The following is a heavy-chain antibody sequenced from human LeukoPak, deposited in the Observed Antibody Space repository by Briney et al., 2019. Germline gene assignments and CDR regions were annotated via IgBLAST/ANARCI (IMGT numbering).Heavy chain of an antibody. CDR2: INHSGST. D-gene: IGHD6-19*01. V-gene: IGHV4-34*01. J-gene: IGHJ4*02. CDR3: ARGTLYSGWSYYLDY. Sequence: SETLSLTCAVYGGSFSGYYWSWIRQPPGKGLEWMGEINHSGSTNYNPSLKRRVTIAVDTSENQFSLKLISVTAADTAVYYCARGTLYSGWSYYLDYWGQGTLVTVSS. CDR1: GGSFSGYY.